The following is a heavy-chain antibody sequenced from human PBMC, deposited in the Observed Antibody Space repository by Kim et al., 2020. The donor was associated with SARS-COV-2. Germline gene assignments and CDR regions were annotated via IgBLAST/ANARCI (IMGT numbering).Heavy chain of an antibody. Sequence: GGSLRLSCAASGFTVSSNYMSWVRQAPGKGLEWVSVIYIGGSTYYADSVKGRFTISRDNSKNTLYLQMNSLRAEDTAVYYCARDYRYCSSTSCYAYYYYGMDVWGQGTTVTVSS. CDR2: IYIGGST. D-gene: IGHD2-2*01. CDR3: ARDYRYCSSTSCYAYYYYGMDV. V-gene: IGHV3-53*01. J-gene: IGHJ6*02. CDR1: GFTVSSNY.